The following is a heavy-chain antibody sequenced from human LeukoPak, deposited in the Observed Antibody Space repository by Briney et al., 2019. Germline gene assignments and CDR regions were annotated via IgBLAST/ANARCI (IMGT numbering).Heavy chain of an antibody. CDR2: INHSGST. CDR1: GGSFSGYY. V-gene: IGHV4-34*01. CDR3: ASLNLYSGSYYSWFDP. D-gene: IGHD1-26*01. Sequence: SETLSLTCAVYGGSFSGYYWSWIRQPPGKGLEWIGEINHSGSTNYNPSLKSRVTISVDTSKNQFSLKLRSVTAADTAVYYCASLNLYSGSYYSWFDPWGQGTLVTVSS. J-gene: IGHJ5*02.